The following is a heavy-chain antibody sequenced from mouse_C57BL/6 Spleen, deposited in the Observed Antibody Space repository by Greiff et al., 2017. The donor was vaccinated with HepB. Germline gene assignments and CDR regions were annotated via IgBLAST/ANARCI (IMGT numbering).Heavy chain of an antibody. J-gene: IGHJ4*01. CDR1: GYTFTSYW. Sequence: QVQLQQPGAELVKPGASVKVSCKASGYTFTSYWMHWVKQRPGQGLEWIGRIHPSDSDTNYNQKFKGKATLTVDKSSSTAYMQLSSLTSEDSAVYYCAMGGGYYGNPYYAVDYWGQGTSVTVSS. D-gene: IGHD2-1*01. CDR2: IHPSDSDT. CDR3: AMGGGYYGNPYYAVDY. V-gene: IGHV1-74*01.